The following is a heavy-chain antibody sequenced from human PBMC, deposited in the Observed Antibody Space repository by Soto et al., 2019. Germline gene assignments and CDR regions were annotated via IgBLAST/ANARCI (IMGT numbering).Heavy chain of an antibody. CDR1: GLTFNTYP. J-gene: IGHJ6*02. CDR3: AKGVLSFHYGMEV. D-gene: IGHD3-10*01. CDR2: ISSTAGRTS. Sequence: GGSLRLSCATSGLTFNTYPMTWVRQAPGKGLEWVSSISSTAGRTSSYADSVKGRFAISRDFSDNTVYLQMNNLRVDDTAVYFCAKGVLSFHYGMEVWGQGTTVTV. V-gene: IGHV3-23*01.